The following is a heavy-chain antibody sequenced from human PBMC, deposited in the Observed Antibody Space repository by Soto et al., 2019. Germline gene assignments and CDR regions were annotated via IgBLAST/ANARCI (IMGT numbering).Heavy chain of an antibody. J-gene: IGHJ6*02. Sequence: SETLSLTCSVSDGSSSSSSYYWGRIRQPPGKGLEWIGSIYYSGSTYYNPSLKSRVTISVDTSKNQFSLKLSSVTAADTAVYYCARHGLWIQLWLPPNYYGMDVWGQGTTVTVSS. D-gene: IGHD5-18*01. CDR3: ARHGLWIQLWLPPNYYGMDV. V-gene: IGHV4-39*01. CDR2: IYYSGST. CDR1: DGSSSSSSYY.